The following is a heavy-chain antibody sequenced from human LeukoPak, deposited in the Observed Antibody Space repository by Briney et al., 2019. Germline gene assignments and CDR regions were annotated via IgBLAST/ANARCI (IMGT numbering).Heavy chain of an antibody. D-gene: IGHD2-2*01. CDR1: GGSFSGYY. V-gene: IGHV4-34*01. J-gene: IGHJ4*02. CDR2: INHSGST. CDR3: TRGCRTTSCPADY. Sequence: SETLSLTCAVYGGSFSGYYWSWIRQPPGKGLEWIGEINHSGSTNYNPSLKSRVTISVDTSKNQFSLKLSSVTAADTAVYYCTRGCRTTSCPADYWGQGTLVTVSS.